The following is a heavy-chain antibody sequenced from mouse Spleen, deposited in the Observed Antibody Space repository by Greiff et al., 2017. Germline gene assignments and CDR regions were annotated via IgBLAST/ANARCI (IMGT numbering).Heavy chain of an antibody. D-gene: IGHD1-1*01. V-gene: IGHV5-4*02. CDR1: GFTFSDYY. CDR2: ISDGGSYT. J-gene: IGHJ2*01. CDR3: ARGGNYYGSSDY. Sequence: EVQLVESGGGLVKPGGSLKLSCAASGFTFSDYYMYWVRQTPEKRLEWVATISDGGSYTYYPDSVKGRFTISRDNAKNNLYLQMSSLKSEDTAMYYCARGGNYYGSSDYWGQGTTLTVSS.